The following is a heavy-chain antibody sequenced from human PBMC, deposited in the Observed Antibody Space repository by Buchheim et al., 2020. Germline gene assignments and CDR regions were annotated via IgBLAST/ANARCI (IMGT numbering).Heavy chain of an antibody. CDR3: VRVRWVAGGQYRWFDP. V-gene: IGHV4-31*03. J-gene: IGHJ5*02. CDR1: GGSIGSGGYY. Sequence: QVQLQESGPGLVRPSQTLSLTCSVSGGSIGSGGYYWSWVRQHPGKALAWIGYIYHSGNTDYNPSLESRVTISVDKSESPLSLNLRSVTAADTAVYYCVRVRWVAGGQYRWFDPWGQGTL. D-gene: IGHD2-15*01. CDR2: IYHSGNT.